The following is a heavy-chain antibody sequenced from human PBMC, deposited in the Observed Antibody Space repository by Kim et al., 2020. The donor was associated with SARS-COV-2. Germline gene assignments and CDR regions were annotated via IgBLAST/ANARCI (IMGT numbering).Heavy chain of an antibody. V-gene: IGHV4-59*08. Sequence: SETLSLTCTVAGGSISPYYWSWIRQPPGKGLEWIGYMHYTGSTNSNAYLKSRVSISVDTSKNHFSLKLNSVTAADTAVYYCARHRSGRHTTFEIWGQGTMVTVSS. CDR1: GGSISPYY. D-gene: IGHD5-12*01. CDR3: ARHRSGRHTTFEI. CDR2: MHYTGST. J-gene: IGHJ3*02.